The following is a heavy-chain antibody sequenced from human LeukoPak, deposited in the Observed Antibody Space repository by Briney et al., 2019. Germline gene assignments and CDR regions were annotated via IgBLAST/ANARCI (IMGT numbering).Heavy chain of an antibody. J-gene: IGHJ6*03. Sequence: ASVKVSCKASGYTFTGYYMHWVRQAPGQGLEWMGWINPNSGGTNYAQKFQGRVTMTRDTSISTAYMELSRLRSDDTAVYYCAREMAARRGNYYYYYYMDVWGKGTTVTVSS. D-gene: IGHD6-6*01. CDR1: GYTFTGYY. CDR3: AREMAARRGNYYYYYYMDV. V-gene: IGHV1-2*02. CDR2: INPNSGGT.